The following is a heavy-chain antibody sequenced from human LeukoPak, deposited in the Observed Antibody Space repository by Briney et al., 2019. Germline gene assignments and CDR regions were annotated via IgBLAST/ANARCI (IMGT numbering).Heavy chain of an antibody. D-gene: IGHD3-10*01. V-gene: IGHV3-74*01. CDR1: GFTFSNYW. Sequence: PGGSLRLSCAASGFTFSNYWMHWVRKAPGKGLVWVSRINTDGSTTTYADSVKGRFTISRDNAKNTLYLQMNSLRAEDTAVYYCARAADYYASGIFYWGQGTLVTVSS. CDR2: INTDGSTT. J-gene: IGHJ4*02. CDR3: ARAADYYASGIFY.